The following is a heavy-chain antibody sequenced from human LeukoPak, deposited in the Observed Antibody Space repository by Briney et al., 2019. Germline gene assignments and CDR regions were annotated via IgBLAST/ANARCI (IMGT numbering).Heavy chain of an antibody. J-gene: IGHJ4*02. CDR2: INHSGST. CDR3: ARVRRVTGSIFDY. V-gene: IGHV4-34*01. D-gene: IGHD5-18*01. CDR1: GGSFSGYY. Sequence: SETLSLTCAVYGGSFSGYYWSWIRQPPGKGLEWIGEINHSGSTNYNPSLKSRVTISVDTSKNQFSLKLSSVTAADTAVYYCARVRRVTGSIFDYWGQGTLVTVYS.